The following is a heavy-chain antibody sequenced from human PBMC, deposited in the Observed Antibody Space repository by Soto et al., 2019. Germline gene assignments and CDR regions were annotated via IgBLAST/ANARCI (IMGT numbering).Heavy chain of an antibody. Sequence: GGSLRLSCATSGFTFSSYDMHWVRQATGKGLEWVSAIGTAGDTYYPGSVKGRFTISRENAKNSLYLQMNSLRAGDTAVYYCARGYYDSSGSRFDPWGQGTLVTVSS. CDR3: ARGYYDSSGSRFDP. J-gene: IGHJ5*02. D-gene: IGHD3-22*01. V-gene: IGHV3-13*04. CDR1: GFTFSSYD. CDR2: IGTAGDT.